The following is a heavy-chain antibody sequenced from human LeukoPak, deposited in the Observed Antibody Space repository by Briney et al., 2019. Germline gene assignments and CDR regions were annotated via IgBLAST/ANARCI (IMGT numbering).Heavy chain of an antibody. D-gene: IGHD5-18*01. J-gene: IGHJ4*02. Sequence: SETLSLTCTVSGGSIRSYYWSWIRQPPGKGLEWIGYVYYSGSTNYNPSLKSRVTISVDTSKNQFSLKLSSVTAADTAVYYCARGGYSYGHVDYWGQGTLVTVSS. CDR2: VYYSGST. V-gene: IGHV4-59*01. CDR3: ARGGYSYGHVDY. CDR1: GGSIRSYY.